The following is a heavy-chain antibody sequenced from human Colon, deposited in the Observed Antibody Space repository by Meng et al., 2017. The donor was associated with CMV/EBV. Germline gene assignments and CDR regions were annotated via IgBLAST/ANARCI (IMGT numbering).Heavy chain of an antibody. Sequence: SCAVSGFAFTIYTISWVRQAPEKGLEWVSAINSGGGTTYADSVKGRFTIGRDISKNTVYLHMNSLRAADTAVYYCARAPTRTYYFEYWGQGSLVTVSS. CDR2: INSGGGT. V-gene: IGHV3-23*01. CDR3: ARAPTRTYYFEY. CDR1: GFAFTIYT. D-gene: IGHD5-24*01. J-gene: IGHJ4*02.